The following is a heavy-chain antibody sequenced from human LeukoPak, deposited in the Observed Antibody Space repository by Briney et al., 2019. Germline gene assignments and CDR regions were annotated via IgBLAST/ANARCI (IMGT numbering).Heavy chain of an antibody. V-gene: IGHV4-39*07. CDR1: GGSISSSSHY. CDR3: AREGLRGRRYNDILTGPDCFDP. D-gene: IGHD3-9*01. J-gene: IGHJ5*02. CDR2: IYYSGST. Sequence: SETLSLTCTVSGGSISSSSHYWGWIRQPPGKGLEWIGSIYYSGSTYYNPSLKSRVTISVDTSKNQFSLKLSSVTAADTAVYYCAREGLRGRRYNDILTGPDCFDPWGQGTLVTVSS.